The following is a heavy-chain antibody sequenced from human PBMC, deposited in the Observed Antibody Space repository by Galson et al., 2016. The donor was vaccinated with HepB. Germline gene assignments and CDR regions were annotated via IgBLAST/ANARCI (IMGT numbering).Heavy chain of an antibody. Sequence: SVKVSCKASGYTFTNYYMHWVRQVPGQGLEWMGVINPSGDITSYAQKFEGRVTVTRDTSTSTVYMELSSLRSEDTAVYYCAREPMIAVLAANNWFDPWGQGTLGTVSS. CDR3: AREPMIAVLAANNWFDP. CDR2: INPSGDIT. D-gene: IGHD3-22*01. V-gene: IGHV1-46*01. J-gene: IGHJ5*02. CDR1: GYTFTNYY.